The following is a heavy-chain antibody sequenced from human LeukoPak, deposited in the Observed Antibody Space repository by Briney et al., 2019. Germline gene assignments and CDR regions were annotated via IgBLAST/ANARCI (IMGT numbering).Heavy chain of an antibody. D-gene: IGHD7-27*01. CDR3: ARRNYLGYYYYYGMDV. V-gene: IGHV4-59*08. CDR1: GGSISSYY. Sequence: PSETLSLTCTVSGGSISSYYWSWIRQPPGKGLEWIGYIYYSGSTSYNPSLMSRVTISVDTSKNQFSLKLSSVTAADTAVYYCARRNYLGYYYYYGMDVWGQGTTVTVSS. J-gene: IGHJ6*02. CDR2: IYYSGST.